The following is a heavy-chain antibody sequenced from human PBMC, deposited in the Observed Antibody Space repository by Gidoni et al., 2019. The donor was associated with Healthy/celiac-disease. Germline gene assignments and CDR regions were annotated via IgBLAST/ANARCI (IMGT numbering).Heavy chain of an antibody. CDR2: IGTAGDT. Sequence: EVQLVESGGGLVQPGGSLRLSCAASGFTFSSYDMHWVRQATGKGLEWVSAIGTAGDTYYPGSVKGRFTISRENAKNSLYRQMNSLRAGDTAVYYCARGSYCSSTSCPWGRPNWFDPWGQGTLVTVSS. CDR3: ARGSYCSSTSCPWGRPNWFDP. D-gene: IGHD2-2*01. CDR1: GFTFSSYD. V-gene: IGHV3-13*04. J-gene: IGHJ5*02.